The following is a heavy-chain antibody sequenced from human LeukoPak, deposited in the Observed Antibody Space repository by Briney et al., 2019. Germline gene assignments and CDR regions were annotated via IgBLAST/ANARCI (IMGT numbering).Heavy chain of an antibody. CDR3: ARDLSYYGMDV. CDR2: IYRGGST. D-gene: IGHD2/OR15-2a*01. J-gene: IGHJ6*02. CDR1: GFTVSSNY. Sequence: PGGSLRLSCAASGFTVSSNYMSWVRQAPGKGLECVSVIYRGGSTYYADSVKGRFTISRDNSKNTLYLQMNSLRAEDTAVYYCARDLSYYGMDVWGQGTTVTVSS. V-gene: IGHV3-53*01.